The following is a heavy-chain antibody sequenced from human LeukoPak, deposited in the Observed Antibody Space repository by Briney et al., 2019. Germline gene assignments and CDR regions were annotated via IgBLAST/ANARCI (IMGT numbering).Heavy chain of an antibody. CDR1: GFTFSPYW. CDR2: INRDGSEK. D-gene: IGHD2-2*01. J-gene: IGHJ4*02. CDR3: ARAVICSSTSCQLDY. Sequence: PGGSLRLSCEASGFTFSPYWMNWVRQAPGKGLEWVAIINRDGSEKYYVDAVKGRFTISRDNAKNSLYLQMNSLRAEDTAVYYCARAVICSSTSCQLDYWGQGTLVTVSS. V-gene: IGHV3-7*01.